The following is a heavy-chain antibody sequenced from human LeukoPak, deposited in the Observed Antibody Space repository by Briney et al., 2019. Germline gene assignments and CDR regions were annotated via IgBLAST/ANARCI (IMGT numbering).Heavy chain of an antibody. J-gene: IGHJ4*02. D-gene: IGHD3-10*01. CDR3: TTDPTGLIRGPMGY. CDR2: IKSKTDGGTT. CDR1: GFTFSNAW. V-gene: IGHV3-15*01. Sequence: GGSLRLSCAASGFTFSNAWMSWVRQAPGKGPEWVGRIKSKTDGGTTDHAAPVKGRFTISRDDSKNTLYLQMNSLKTEDTAVYYCTTDPTGLIRGPMGYWGQGTLVTVSS.